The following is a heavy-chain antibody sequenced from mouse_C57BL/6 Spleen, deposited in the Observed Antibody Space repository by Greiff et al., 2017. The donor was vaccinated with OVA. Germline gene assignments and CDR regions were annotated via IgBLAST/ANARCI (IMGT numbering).Heavy chain of an antibody. CDR1: GFNIKDDY. V-gene: IGHV14-4*01. CDR2: IDPENGDT. D-gene: IGHD1-1*01. J-gene: IGHJ4*01. Sequence: EVQLQESGAELVRPGASVKLSCTASGFNIKDDYMHWVKQRPEQGLEWIGWIDPENGDTEYASKFQGKATITADTSSNTAYLQLSSLTSEDTAVYYCTRFITTDAMDYWGQGTSVTVSS. CDR3: TRFITTDAMDY.